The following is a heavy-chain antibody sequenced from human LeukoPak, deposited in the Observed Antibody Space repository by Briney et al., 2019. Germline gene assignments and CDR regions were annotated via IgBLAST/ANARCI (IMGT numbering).Heavy chain of an antibody. D-gene: IGHD6-19*01. J-gene: IGHJ4*02. V-gene: IGHV3-21*01. CDR3: ATYSGTYRDY. CDR1: GFTFSSYA. CDR2: ITSGGGYI. Sequence: GGSLRLSCAASGFTFSSYAMNWVRQSPGKGLEWVSSITSGGGYIFYADTVKGRFSISRDNAKNSLYLQMNSLRAEDTAVYYCATYSGTYRDYWGQGTLVTVSS.